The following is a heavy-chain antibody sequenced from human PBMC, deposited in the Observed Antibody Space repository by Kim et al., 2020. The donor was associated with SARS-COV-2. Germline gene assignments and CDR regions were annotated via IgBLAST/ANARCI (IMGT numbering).Heavy chain of an antibody. Sequence: MSSCTNYADAVKGRFTISRDNAKNSLYLQMNSLRAEDTAVYYCAETTFGYWGQGTLVTVSS. J-gene: IGHJ4*02. D-gene: IGHD4-17*01. CDR2: MSSCT. V-gene: IGHV3-11*03. CDR3: AETTFGY.